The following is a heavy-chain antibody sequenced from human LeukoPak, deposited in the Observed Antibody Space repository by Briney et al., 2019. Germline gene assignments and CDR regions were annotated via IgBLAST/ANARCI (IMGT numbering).Heavy chain of an antibody. J-gene: IGHJ6*03. CDR2: IIPIFGTA. Sequence: SVKVSCKASGGTFSSYAISWVRQAPGQGLEWMGGIIPIFGTANYAQKFQGRVTITADESTSTAYMELSSLRSEDTAVYYCARDRHQLLSGYYYYMDVWGKGTTVTISS. V-gene: IGHV1-69*13. D-gene: IGHD2-2*01. CDR1: GGTFSSYA. CDR3: ARDRHQLLSGYYYYMDV.